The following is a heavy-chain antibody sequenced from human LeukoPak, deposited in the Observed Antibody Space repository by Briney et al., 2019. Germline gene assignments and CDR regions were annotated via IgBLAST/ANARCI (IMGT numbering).Heavy chain of an antibody. Sequence: GGSLRLSCAASGFAFSSYAMSWVRQAPGKGLEWVSAISGSGGSTYYADSVKGRFTISRDNSKNTLYLQTNSLRAEDTAVYYCAKDMGVTIFGVVIIRDYFDYWGQGTLVTVSS. J-gene: IGHJ4*02. D-gene: IGHD3-3*01. CDR2: ISGSGGST. CDR3: AKDMGVTIFGVVIIRDYFDY. CDR1: GFAFSSYA. V-gene: IGHV3-23*01.